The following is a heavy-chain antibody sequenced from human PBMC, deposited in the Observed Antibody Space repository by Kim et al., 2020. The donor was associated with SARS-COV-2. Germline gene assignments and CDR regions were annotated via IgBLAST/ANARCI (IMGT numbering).Heavy chain of an antibody. CDR2: IYPGDSDT. V-gene: IGHV5-51*01. CDR3: ARPEGYYGSGSYYKRSDAFDI. J-gene: IGHJ3*02. Sequence: GESLKISCKGSGYSFTSYWIGWVRQMPGKGLEWMGIIYPGDSDTRYSPSFQGQVTISADKSISTAYLQWSSLKASDTAMYYCARPEGYYGSGSYYKRSDAFDIWGQGTMVTVSS. CDR1: GYSFTSYW. D-gene: IGHD3-10*01.